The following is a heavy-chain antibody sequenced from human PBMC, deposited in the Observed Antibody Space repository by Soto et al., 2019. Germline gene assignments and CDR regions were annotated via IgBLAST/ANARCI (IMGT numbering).Heavy chain of an antibody. CDR1: GDFVNSDTHS. V-gene: IGHV4-61*01. D-gene: IGHD2-2*01. CDR2: IYSGGST. Sequence: QVQLQESGPGLVKPSETLSLTCTVSGDFVNSDTHSWSWIRQTPGKRLEWIGFIYSGGSTKNPSLRSRVTMSVDTSKNQFSLKLRSVIVADTAVYHCARFVRSCSATTCSTRADVWGQGITVTVSS. CDR3: ARFVRSCSATTCSTRADV. J-gene: IGHJ6*02.